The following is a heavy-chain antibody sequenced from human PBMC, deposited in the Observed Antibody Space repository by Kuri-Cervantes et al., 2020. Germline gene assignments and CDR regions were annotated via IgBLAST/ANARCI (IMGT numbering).Heavy chain of an antibody. D-gene: IGHD2-2*01. V-gene: IGHV3-30*03. J-gene: IGHJ4*02. Sequence: GESLKISCAASGFTFSSYGMHWVRQAPGKGLEWVAVISYDGSNKYYADSVKGRFTISRDNSKNTLYLQMNSLRAEDTAVYYCARDSQHDCYSTNCYAGLVDYWGQGTLVTVSS. CDR2: ISYDGSNK. CDR1: GFTFSSYG. CDR3: ARDSQHDCYSTNCYAGLVDY.